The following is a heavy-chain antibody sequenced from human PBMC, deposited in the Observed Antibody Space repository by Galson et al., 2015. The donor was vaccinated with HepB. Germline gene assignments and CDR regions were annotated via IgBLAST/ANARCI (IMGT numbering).Heavy chain of an antibody. D-gene: IGHD1-14*01. V-gene: IGHV1-69*13. CDR3: AREEPQYYFGS. Sequence: SVKVSCKGSGDTFNSYTISWVRQAPGQGLEWMGGIIPIFGTAKYAQKFQGRVTVTADESTSTAYMELRSLRSEDTAVYYCAREEPQYYFGSWGQGTLVTVSS. J-gene: IGHJ4*02. CDR2: IIPIFGTA. CDR1: GDTFNSYT.